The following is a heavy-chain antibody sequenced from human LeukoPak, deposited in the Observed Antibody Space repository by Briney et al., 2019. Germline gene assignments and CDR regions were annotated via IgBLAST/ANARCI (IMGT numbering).Heavy chain of an antibody. Sequence: GESLKISCKGSGYSFTSYWIGWVRQMPGKGLEWMGIIYPGDSDTRYSPSFQGQVTISADKSISTAYLRWSSLKASDTAMYYCARSIAAAAPDENWFDPWGQGTLVTVSS. CDR2: IYPGDSDT. CDR3: ARSIAAAAPDENWFDP. D-gene: IGHD6-13*01. CDR1: GYSFTSYW. J-gene: IGHJ5*02. V-gene: IGHV5-51*01.